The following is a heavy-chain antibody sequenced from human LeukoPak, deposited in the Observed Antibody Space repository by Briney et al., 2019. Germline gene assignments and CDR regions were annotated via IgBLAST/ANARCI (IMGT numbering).Heavy chain of an antibody. CDR1: GSRFTSYR. V-gene: IGHV5-51*01. D-gene: IGHD6-19*01. Sequence: GPSLKISCKGPGSRFTSYRITWVRQMPGKGLEWMRSMCPGDSDTRYSPSFQGQVTISADKSISTAYLQWKSRKAAYTAMYYCARKYSSGWYLFDYWGQGTLVTVSS. CDR3: ARKYSSGWYLFDY. J-gene: IGHJ4*02. CDR2: MCPGDSDT.